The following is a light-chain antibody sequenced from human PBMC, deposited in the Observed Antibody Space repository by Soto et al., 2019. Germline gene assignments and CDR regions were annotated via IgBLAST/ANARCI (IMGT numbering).Light chain of an antibody. CDR3: PQYDYSPVRYT. CDR2: GAS. V-gene: IGKV3-20*01. Sequence: EIVLTQSPGTLSLSPGERATLSCRASQSISSSYLAWYQQKPGQAPGLLIYGASRRATGIPDRFIGSGSGTDFILTISRLEPEDFAVYYCPQYDYSPVRYTFGQETKQEIK. J-gene: IGKJ2*01. CDR1: QSISSSY.